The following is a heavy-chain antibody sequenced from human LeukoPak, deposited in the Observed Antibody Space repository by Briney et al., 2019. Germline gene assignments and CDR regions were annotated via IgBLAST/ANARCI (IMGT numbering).Heavy chain of an antibody. J-gene: IGHJ4*02. D-gene: IGHD3-9*01. CDR3: ARVPHTFGRYFVLHDDY. V-gene: IGHV1-18*01. Sequence: ASVKVSCKASGYTFTSYGISWVRQAPGQGLEWMGWISAYNGNINYAQKLQGRVTMTTDTSTSTAYMELRSLRSDDTAVYYCARVPHTFGRYFVLHDDYWGQGTLVTVSS. CDR2: ISAYNGNI. CDR1: GYTFTSYG.